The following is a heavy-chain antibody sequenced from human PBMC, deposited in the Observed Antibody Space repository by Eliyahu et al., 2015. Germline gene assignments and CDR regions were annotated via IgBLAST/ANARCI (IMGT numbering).Heavy chain of an antibody. Sequence: EVQLVESGGVVVQPGGXXRLSCAASGFTFXDYTMHWVRQAPGKGLEWVSLISWDGGSTYYADSVKGRFTISRDNSKNSLYLQMNSLRTEDTALYYCAKDRQIVGATGPFDYWGQGTLVTVSS. CDR2: ISWDGGST. J-gene: IGHJ4*02. V-gene: IGHV3-43*01. D-gene: IGHD1-26*01. CDR1: GFTFXDYT. CDR3: AKDRQIVGATGPFDY.